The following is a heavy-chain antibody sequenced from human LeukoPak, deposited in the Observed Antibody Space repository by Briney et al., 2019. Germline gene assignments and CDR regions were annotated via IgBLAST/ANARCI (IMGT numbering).Heavy chain of an antibody. CDR2: ISSSSSYI. CDR3: ARDRGYCSGGSCYSFDY. Sequence: GGSLRLSCAASGFTFSSYSMYWVRQAPGKGLEWVSSISSSSSYIYYADSVKGRFTISRDNAKNSLYLQMNSLRAEDTAVYYCARDRGYCSGGSCYSFDYWGQGTLVTVSS. J-gene: IGHJ4*02. V-gene: IGHV3-21*01. CDR1: GFTFSSYS. D-gene: IGHD2-15*01.